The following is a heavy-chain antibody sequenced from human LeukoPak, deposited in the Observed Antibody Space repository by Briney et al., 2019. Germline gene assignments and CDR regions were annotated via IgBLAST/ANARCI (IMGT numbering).Heavy chain of an antibody. CDR1: GFTFNAYT. CDR2: ISNDGSNK. D-gene: IGHD3-3*01. J-gene: IGHJ3*02. V-gene: IGHV3-30*04. Sequence: PGGSLRLSCAASGFTFNAYTMHWVREAPGKGLEWVARISNDGSNKYYTDSVKGRFTISRDSSKNTAYLQMNSLRTEDTALYYCAGGFDTNAFDIWGQGTLVTVSS. CDR3: AGGFDTNAFDI.